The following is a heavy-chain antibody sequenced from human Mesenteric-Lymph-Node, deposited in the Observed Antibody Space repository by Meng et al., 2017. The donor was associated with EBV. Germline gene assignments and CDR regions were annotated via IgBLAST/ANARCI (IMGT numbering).Heavy chain of an antibody. D-gene: IGHD1-1*01. CDR1: GDSSINHRW. J-gene: IGHJ4*02. CDR3: ARDVVPLDPESRAD. Sequence: HGQLQESGPGLGKPSETLSLTRALSGDSSINHRWWSWVRQPPGRGLEWIGEIFQTGSTNYSPSLRSRVTISLDKSMNQFSLKLSSVTAADTAVYYCARDVVPLDPESRADWGPGTLVTVSS. V-gene: IGHV4-4*02. CDR2: IFQTGST.